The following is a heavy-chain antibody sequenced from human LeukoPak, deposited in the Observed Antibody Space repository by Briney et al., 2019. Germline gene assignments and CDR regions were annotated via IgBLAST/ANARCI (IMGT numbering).Heavy chain of an antibody. Sequence: GGSLRLSCAASGFTFRSYAMSWVRQAPGKGLEWVSAIRGSGTSTHYADSVKGRFTISRDHSKDTLYLQMNSLRAEDTAVYYCAKQGESYGASVIYSWGPGALVTVSS. CDR1: GFTFRSYA. V-gene: IGHV3-23*01. CDR2: IRGSGTST. D-gene: IGHD4-17*01. CDR3: AKQGESYGASVIYS. J-gene: IGHJ4*02.